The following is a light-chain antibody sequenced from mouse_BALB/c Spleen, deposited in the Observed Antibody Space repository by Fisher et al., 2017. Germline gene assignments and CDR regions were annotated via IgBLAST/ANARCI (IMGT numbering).Light chain of an antibody. V-gene: IGKV1-110*01. Sequence: DIVLTQTTLSLTVSLGDQASISCRSSKRLVHSNGNTYLHWYLQKTGQSPKLLIYKVSNRFSGVPDRFSGSGSGTDFTLKISRVEAEDLGVYFCSKSTHVPPTFSRGTKSEIK. CDR2: KVS. CDR1: KRLVHSNGNTY. CDR3: SKSTHVPPT. J-gene: IGKJ1*01.